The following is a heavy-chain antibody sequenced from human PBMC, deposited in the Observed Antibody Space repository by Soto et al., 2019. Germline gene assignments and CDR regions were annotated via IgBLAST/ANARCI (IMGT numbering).Heavy chain of an antibody. D-gene: IGHD6-6*01. CDR2: IRNSGSNT. CDR3: ARSTSGTLYYFDY. V-gene: IGHV3-53*01. Sequence: GGSLRLSCAASGFSVRSSQMSWVRQAPGKGLEWVSSIRNSGSNTYYADSMKGRFTIPRDNSKNTLYLQMNSLRAEDTAVYYCARSTSGTLYYFDYWGQGALVTVSS. J-gene: IGHJ4*02. CDR1: GFSVRSSQ.